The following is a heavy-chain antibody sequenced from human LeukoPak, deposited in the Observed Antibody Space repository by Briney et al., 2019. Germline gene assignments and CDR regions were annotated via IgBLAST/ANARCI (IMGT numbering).Heavy chain of an antibody. Sequence: SETLSLTCTVSGGSISSGSYYWSWIRQPAGKGLEWIGRIYTSGSTNYNPSLKSRVTISVDTSKNQFSLKLSSVTAADTAVYYCARVGQLERRHWFDPWGQGTLVTVSS. D-gene: IGHD1-1*01. CDR2: IYTSGST. CDR3: ARVGQLERRHWFDP. V-gene: IGHV4-61*02. J-gene: IGHJ5*02. CDR1: GGSISSGSYY.